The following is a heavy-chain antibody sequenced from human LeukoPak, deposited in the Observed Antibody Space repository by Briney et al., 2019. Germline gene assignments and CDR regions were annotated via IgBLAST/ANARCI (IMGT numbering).Heavy chain of an antibody. V-gene: IGHV3-48*03. Sequence: ISGSGGSTYYADSVKGRFTISRDNAKNSLYLQMNSLRAEDTAVYYCARDFADRAVAGTFDYWGQGTLVTVSS. CDR2: ISGSGGST. D-gene: IGHD6-19*01. CDR3: ARDFADRAVAGTFDY. J-gene: IGHJ4*02.